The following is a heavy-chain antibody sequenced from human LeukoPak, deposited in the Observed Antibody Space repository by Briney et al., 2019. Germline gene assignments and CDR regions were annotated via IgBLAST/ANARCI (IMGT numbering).Heavy chain of an antibody. CDR2: ISGSGGST. Sequence: GGSLRLSCAASGFTFSSYAMSWVRQAPGKGLEWVSAISGSGGSTYYADSVKGRFTISRDNSKDTLYLQMNSLRAEDTAVYYCAKALVPATAWDYWGQGTLVTVSS. CDR1: GFTFSSYA. V-gene: IGHV3-23*01. D-gene: IGHD2-2*01. J-gene: IGHJ4*02. CDR3: AKALVPATAWDY.